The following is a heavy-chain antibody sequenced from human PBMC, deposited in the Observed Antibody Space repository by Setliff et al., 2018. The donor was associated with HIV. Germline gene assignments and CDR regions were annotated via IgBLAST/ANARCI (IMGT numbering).Heavy chain of an antibody. CDR1: GGAFSGYA. J-gene: IGHJ3*02. Sequence: GASVKVSCKASGGAFSGYALSWVRQAPGQGLEWMGGLIPILGIAQYAQKFHGRVTISADTSTTTAYLEVSSLRSEDTDVYYCAKGYYHDSRGYPTGPAFDIWGQGTMVTVSS. D-gene: IGHD3-22*01. CDR3: AKGYYHDSRGYPTGPAFDI. CDR2: LIPILGIA. V-gene: IGHV1-69*10.